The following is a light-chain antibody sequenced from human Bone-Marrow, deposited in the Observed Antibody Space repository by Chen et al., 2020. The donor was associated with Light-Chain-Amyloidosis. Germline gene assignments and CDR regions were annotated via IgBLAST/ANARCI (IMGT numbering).Light chain of an antibody. J-gene: IGLJ3*02. CDR1: SSNIGSET. CDR2: RDS. V-gene: IGLV1-44*01. Sequence: QSALTQPPSASGAPGQRVTISCSGSSSNIGSETVNWYQRLPGTAPKLLVYRDSLRPPGVPDRLSCSKSGTSASLAISGLQSGDEGDYYCSAWDDSLNSWVFGGGTRLTVL. CDR3: SAWDDSLNSWV.